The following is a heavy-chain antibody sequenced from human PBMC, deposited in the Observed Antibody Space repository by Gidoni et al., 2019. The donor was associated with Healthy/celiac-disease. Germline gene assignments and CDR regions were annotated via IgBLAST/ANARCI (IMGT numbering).Heavy chain of an antibody. J-gene: IGHJ4*02. CDR1: GYTFTGSY. CDR3: SRDPTYYDFWSGYYFDY. V-gene: IGHV1-2*02. CDR2: INPNSGGT. D-gene: IGHD3-3*01. Sequence: QVQLVQSGAEVTKPGASVQVSCKASGYTFTGSYMHWVRQAPGQGLEWMGWINPNSGGTNYAQKFQGRVTMTRDTSISTAYMELSRLRSDDTAVYYCSRDPTYYDFWSGYYFDYWGQGTLVTVSS.